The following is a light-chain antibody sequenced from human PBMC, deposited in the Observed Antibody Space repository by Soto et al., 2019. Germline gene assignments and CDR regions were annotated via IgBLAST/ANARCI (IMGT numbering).Light chain of an antibody. CDR1: SSDVGSYNY. CDR2: DVS. Sequence: QSVLTQPASVSGSPGQSITISCTGTSSDVGSYNYVSWYQQYPGKAPKLMIYDVSNRPSGVAYRFSASKSCNTASLTISGRQADDEADDYCSSYSAGSTHVVFGGGTKLTVL. CDR3: SSYSAGSTHVV. V-gene: IGLV2-14*01. J-gene: IGLJ2*01.